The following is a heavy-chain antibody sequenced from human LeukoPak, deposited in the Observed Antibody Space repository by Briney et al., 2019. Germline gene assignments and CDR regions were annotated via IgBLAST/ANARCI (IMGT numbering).Heavy chain of an antibody. J-gene: IGHJ4*02. Sequence: GESLKTSRKGSRYSFTSYWIGWVRQVPGKGLEWMGIIFPGDSDTRYSPSFQGQVTISADKSISTAYLQWSSLKASDTAMYYCARHVGSTELDLEYYFDYWGQGTLVTVSS. V-gene: IGHV5-51*01. CDR1: RYSFTSYW. D-gene: IGHD1-1*01. CDR2: IFPGDSDT. CDR3: ARHVGSTELDLEYYFDY.